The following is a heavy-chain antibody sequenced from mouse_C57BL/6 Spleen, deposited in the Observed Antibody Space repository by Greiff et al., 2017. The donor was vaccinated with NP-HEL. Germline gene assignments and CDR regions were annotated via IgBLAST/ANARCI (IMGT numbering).Heavy chain of an antibody. CDR3: GNYYGSSYGYFDV. J-gene: IGHJ1*03. CDR2: IYPGSDST. V-gene: IGHV1-55*01. Sequence: VQLQQPGAELVKPGASVKMSCKASGYTFTSYWITWVKQRPGQGLEWIGDIYPGSDSTNYNEKFKSKATLTVDTSSSTAYMQLSSLTSEDSAVYYCGNYYGSSYGYFDVWGTGTTVTVSS. CDR1: GYTFTSYW. D-gene: IGHD1-1*01.